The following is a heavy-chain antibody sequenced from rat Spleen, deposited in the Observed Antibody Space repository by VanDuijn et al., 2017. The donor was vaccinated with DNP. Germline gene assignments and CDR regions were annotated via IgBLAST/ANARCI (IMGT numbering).Heavy chain of an antibody. CDR1: GFTFSNYD. Sequence: EVQLVESGGGLVQPGRSMKLSCAASGFTFSNYDMAWVRQAPKKGLEWVATISYDGSSTYYRDSVKGRFTISRDNAKSTLYLQMDSLRSEDTATYYCTTQPGPWFAYWGQGTLVTVSS. V-gene: IGHV5-7*01. D-gene: IGHD1-4*01. CDR2: ISYDGSST. CDR3: TTQPGPWFAY. J-gene: IGHJ3*01.